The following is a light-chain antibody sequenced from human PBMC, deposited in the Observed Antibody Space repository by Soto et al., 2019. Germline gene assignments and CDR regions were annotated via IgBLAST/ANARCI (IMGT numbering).Light chain of an antibody. V-gene: IGLV1-44*01. CDR2: SDD. J-gene: IGLJ3*02. CDR3: ASWDDNLNGPL. CDR1: NSNIGRYS. Sequence: QSALTQPPSLSGTPGQRVTISCSGSNSNIGRYSVNWYQHFPGTAPKILIYSDDERPSGVPDRFSGSKSGTSASLAISGLQSEDEAEDYCASWDDNLNGPLFGGGTKVTVL.